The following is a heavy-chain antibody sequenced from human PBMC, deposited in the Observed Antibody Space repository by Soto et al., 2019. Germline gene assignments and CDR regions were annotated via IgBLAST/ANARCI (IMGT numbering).Heavy chain of an antibody. V-gene: IGHV1-2*04. Sequence: GASVKVSCKASGYTFTTYGISWVRQAPGQGIEWMGWINPNSVGTNYAQKFQGWVTMTRDTSISTAYMELSRLRSDDTAVYYCATFFWGIEGDAFDIWGQGTMVTVSS. CDR2: INPNSVGT. CDR3: ATFFWGIEGDAFDI. J-gene: IGHJ3*02. CDR1: GYTFTTYG. D-gene: IGHD3-16*01.